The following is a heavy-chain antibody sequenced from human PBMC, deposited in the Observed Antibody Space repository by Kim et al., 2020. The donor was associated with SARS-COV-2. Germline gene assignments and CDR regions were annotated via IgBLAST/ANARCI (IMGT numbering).Heavy chain of an antibody. D-gene: IGHD1-26*01. Sequence: ADSVKGRFTISRDNSKNTLYLQMNSLRAEDTAVYYCASLLVGATRGPNDYWGQGTLVTVSS. CDR3: ASLLVGATRGPNDY. V-gene: IGHV3-30*01. J-gene: IGHJ4*02.